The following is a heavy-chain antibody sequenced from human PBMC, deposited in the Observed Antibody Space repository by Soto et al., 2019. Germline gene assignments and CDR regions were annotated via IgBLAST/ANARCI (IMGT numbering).Heavy chain of an antibody. CDR3: ARSMTTVVDY. J-gene: IGHJ4*02. V-gene: IGHV4-30-2*01. Sequence: PSETLSLTCAVSGGSISSGGYSWSWIRQPPGKGLEWIGYIYHSGSTYYNPSLKSRVTISVDRSKNQFSLKLSSVTAADTAVYYCARSMTTVVDYWGQGTLVTVSS. CDR1: GGSISSGGYS. CDR2: IYHSGST. D-gene: IGHD4-4*01.